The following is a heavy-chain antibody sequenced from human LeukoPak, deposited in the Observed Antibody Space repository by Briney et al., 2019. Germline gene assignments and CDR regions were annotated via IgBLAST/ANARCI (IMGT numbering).Heavy chain of an antibody. CDR1: GGTFSSYA. CDR2: IIPIFGTA. D-gene: IGHD2-2*01. J-gene: IGHJ6*03. Sequence: ASVKVSCKASGGTFSSYAISWVRQAPGQGLEWMGGIIPIFGTANYAQKFQGRVTITTDESTSTAYMELSSLRSEDTAVYYCATETQVVVPAGRQTPIYYYYMDVWGKGTTVTVSS. V-gene: IGHV1-69*05. CDR3: ATETQVVVPAGRQTPIYYYYMDV.